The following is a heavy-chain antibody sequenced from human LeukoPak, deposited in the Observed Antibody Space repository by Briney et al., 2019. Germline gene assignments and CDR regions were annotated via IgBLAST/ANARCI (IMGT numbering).Heavy chain of an antibody. Sequence: GRSLRLSCAASGFTFSSYAMHWVRQAPGQGLEWMGGIIPIFGTANYAQKFQGRVTITADKSTSTAYMELSSLRSEDTAVYYCARVPGLGIAAAGSYMDVWGKGTTVTVSS. J-gene: IGHJ6*03. CDR1: GFTFSSYA. V-gene: IGHV1-69*06. CDR2: IIPIFGTA. D-gene: IGHD6-13*01. CDR3: ARVPGLGIAAAGSYMDV.